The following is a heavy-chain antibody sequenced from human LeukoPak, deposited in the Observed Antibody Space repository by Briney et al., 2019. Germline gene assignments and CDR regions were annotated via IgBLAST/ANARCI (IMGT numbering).Heavy chain of an antibody. CDR2: IGSSGSTV. CDR3: ARDTLEYSNSPDALDI. CDR1: GFTFSAYE. D-gene: IGHD4-23*01. V-gene: IGHV3-48*03. Sequence: GGSLRLSCAASGFTFSAYEMNWVRQAPGKGLEWVSYIGSSGSTVYYADSVKGRFTISRDNAKNSLYMQMESLRDEDTAIYYCARDTLEYSNSPDALDIWGQGTMITVSS. J-gene: IGHJ3*02.